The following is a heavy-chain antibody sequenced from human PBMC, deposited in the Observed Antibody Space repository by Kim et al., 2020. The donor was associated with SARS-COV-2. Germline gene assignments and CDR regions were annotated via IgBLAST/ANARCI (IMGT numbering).Heavy chain of an antibody. CDR1: GFSFSSFA. D-gene: IGHD3-3*01. J-gene: IGHJ4*02. CDR3: AKEMWYFWSSVH. Sequence: GGSLRLSCVGSGFSFSSFAMNWVRQAPGKGLEWISVINGGGGTTYYADSVRGRFTISRDDSKNTVFLHLNNLRAEDTAIYYCAKEMWYFWSSVHWGQGTLVSVTS. CDR2: INGGGGTT. V-gene: IGHV3-23*01.